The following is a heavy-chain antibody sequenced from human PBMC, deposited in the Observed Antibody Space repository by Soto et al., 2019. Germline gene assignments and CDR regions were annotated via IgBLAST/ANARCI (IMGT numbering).Heavy chain of an antibody. CDR2: RYYSEST. D-gene: IGHD2-15*01. Sequence: SETLSLTCTVSGGSITTGGYYWSWIRQLPGKGLEWIGHRYYSESTYYNPSLKSRVSISLDTSKNQFSLKLSFVTAADTAMYYCARTKCSGGSCYSWSLDYWGQGTPVIVSS. V-gene: IGHV4-31*03. CDR1: GGSITTGGYY. J-gene: IGHJ4*02. CDR3: ARTKCSGGSCYSWSLDY.